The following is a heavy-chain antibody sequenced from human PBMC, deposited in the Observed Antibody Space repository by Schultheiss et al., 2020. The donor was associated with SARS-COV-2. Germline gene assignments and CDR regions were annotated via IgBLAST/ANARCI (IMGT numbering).Heavy chain of an antibody. Sequence: GGSLRLSCAASGFTFSSYAMSWVRQAPGKGLEWVAVISYDGSNKYYADSVKGRFTISRDNSKNTLYLQMNSLRAEDTAVYYCAKDSIWFGDLLSFQTFDYWGQGTLVTVSS. CDR2: ISYDGSNK. D-gene: IGHD3-10*01. CDR3: AKDSIWFGDLLSFQTFDY. V-gene: IGHV3-30-3*01. J-gene: IGHJ4*02. CDR1: GFTFSSYA.